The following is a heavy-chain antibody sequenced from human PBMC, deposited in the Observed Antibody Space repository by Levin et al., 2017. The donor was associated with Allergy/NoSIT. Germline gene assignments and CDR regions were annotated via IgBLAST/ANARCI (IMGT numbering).Heavy chain of an antibody. Sequence: PSETLSLTCAVYGGSFSGYYRSWIRQPPGKGLEWVVEINHSGSTNYNPSLKSRVTISLDTSRNQFSLKLNSVTAADTAVYYCARGLRMIRGARWVDWGQGTLVTVSS. J-gene: IGHJ4*02. CDR2: INHSGST. CDR1: GGSFSGYY. D-gene: IGHD3-10*01. CDR3: ARGLRMIRGARWVD. V-gene: IGHV4-34*01.